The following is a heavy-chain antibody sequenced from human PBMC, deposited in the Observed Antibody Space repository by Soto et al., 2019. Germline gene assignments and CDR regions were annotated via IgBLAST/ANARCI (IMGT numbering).Heavy chain of an antibody. Sequence: EVQLVESGGGLVQPGRSLRLACAASGFTFDQYTMLWVRQAPGKGLAWVSSITWHSGTIGYADSVKGRFTISRDNAKNSLYLQMNSLRGEDTALYYCAKEMITFGDFNYYYMDVWGNGTTVTVSS. D-gene: IGHD3-16*01. CDR1: GFTFDQYT. CDR2: ITWHSGTI. CDR3: AKEMITFGDFNYYYMDV. J-gene: IGHJ6*03. V-gene: IGHV3-9*01.